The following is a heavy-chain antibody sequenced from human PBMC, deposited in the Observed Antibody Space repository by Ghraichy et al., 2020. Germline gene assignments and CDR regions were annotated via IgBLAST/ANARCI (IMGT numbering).Heavy chain of an antibody. D-gene: IGHD4-17*01. Sequence: SETLSLTCTVSGGSNINYYWSWIRKPPGRGLEWIGYIYYSGPTTYNPSPDSRVTISVDTYRTQVFLKLTAVTAADTAVYYCARGSDCGEDYFASWSQGTLGTVSS. CDR1: GGSNINYY. CDR2: IYYSGPT. CDR3: ARGSDCGEDYFAS. J-gene: IGHJ4*02. V-gene: IGHV4-59*01.